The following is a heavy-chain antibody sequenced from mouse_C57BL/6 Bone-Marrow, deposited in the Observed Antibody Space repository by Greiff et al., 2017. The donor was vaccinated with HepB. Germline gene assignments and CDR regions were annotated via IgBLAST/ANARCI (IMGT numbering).Heavy chain of an antibody. D-gene: IGHD1-1*01. Sequence: VQLQQSGAELVRPGASVTLSCKASGYTFTDYEMHWVKQTPVHGLEWIGAIDPETGGTAYNQKFKGKAILTADKSSSTAYMELRILTSEDSAVYYCTGRDLVTTVVLDYWGQGTTLTVSS. J-gene: IGHJ2*01. V-gene: IGHV1-15*01. CDR2: IDPETGGT. CDR1: GYTFTDYE. CDR3: TGRDLVTTVVLDY.